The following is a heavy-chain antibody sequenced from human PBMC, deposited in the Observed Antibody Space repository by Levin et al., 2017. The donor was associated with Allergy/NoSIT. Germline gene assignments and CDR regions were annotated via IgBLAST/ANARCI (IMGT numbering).Heavy chain of an antibody. CDR1: GFSLSTTGVG. Sequence: SGPTLVKPTQTLTLTCTFSGFSLSTTGVGVGWIRQPPGKALEWLALIFSDDDKRYNPSLKSRLTITKDTSKNQVVLTMSNMDPVDTATYYCAHRSYSSGWADYFDYWGQGTLVTVSS. D-gene: IGHD6-19*01. V-gene: IGHV2-5*02. CDR3: AHRSYSSGWADYFDY. J-gene: IGHJ4*02. CDR2: IFSDDDK.